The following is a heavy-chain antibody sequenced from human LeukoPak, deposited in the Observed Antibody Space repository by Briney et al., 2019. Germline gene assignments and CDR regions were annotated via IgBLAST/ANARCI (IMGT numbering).Heavy chain of an antibody. CDR2: ISSSGSTI. Sequence: GGSLRLSCAASGFTFSSYEMNWVRQAPGKGLEWVSYISSSGSTIYYADSVKGRFTISRDNAKNSLYLQMNSLRAEDTAVYYCSRDYGGKIDYWGQGTLVTVSS. V-gene: IGHV3-48*03. D-gene: IGHD4-23*01. J-gene: IGHJ4*02. CDR3: SRDYGGKIDY. CDR1: GFTFSSYE.